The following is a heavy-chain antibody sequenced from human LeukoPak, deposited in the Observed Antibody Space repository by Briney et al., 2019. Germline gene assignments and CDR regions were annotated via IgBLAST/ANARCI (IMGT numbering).Heavy chain of an antibody. V-gene: IGHV1-2*02. CDR3: VRSLPPTGYNRLDY. Sequence: GASVKVSCKASGYTFTGYYMHWVRQAPGQGLEWMGWINPNSGVTNYAQKFQGRVTMTRDTSINTVYMELTTLRYDDTAEYYCVRSLPPTGYNRLDYWGQGSLVIVSS. D-gene: IGHD3-9*01. CDR2: INPNSGVT. J-gene: IGHJ4*02. CDR1: GYTFTGYY.